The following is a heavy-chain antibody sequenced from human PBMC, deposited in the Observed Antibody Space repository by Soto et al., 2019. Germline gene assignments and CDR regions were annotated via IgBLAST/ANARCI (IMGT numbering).Heavy chain of an antibody. CDR1: GFSVSDNY. CDR3: ARDRSDSSRDDSFDI. D-gene: IGHD6-25*01. V-gene: IGHV3-53*01. Sequence: GGSLRLSCVVSGFSVSDNYMSWVRQAPGKGLEWVSVIYRGDATHYADSVKGRFTISRDNSKNTVYLQMHSLRAEDTAVYYCARDRSDSSRDDSFDIWGQGTVVTVSS. CDR2: IYRGDAT. J-gene: IGHJ3*02.